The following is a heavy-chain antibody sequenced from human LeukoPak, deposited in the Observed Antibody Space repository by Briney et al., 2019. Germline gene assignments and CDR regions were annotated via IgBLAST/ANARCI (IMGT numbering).Heavy chain of an antibody. D-gene: IGHD6-19*01. CDR3: ARDPRGIAVAGTGDY. CDR1: GFTFSSYG. V-gene: IGHV3-33*01. Sequence: ERSLRLSCAASGFTFSSYGMHWVRQAPGTGLEWVSVIWYDGSKKYYADSVKGRFTTSRDNSKNTVYLHMNSLRVEDTAVYYCARDPRGIAVAGTGDYWGQGTLVTVSP. CDR2: IWYDGSKK. J-gene: IGHJ4*02.